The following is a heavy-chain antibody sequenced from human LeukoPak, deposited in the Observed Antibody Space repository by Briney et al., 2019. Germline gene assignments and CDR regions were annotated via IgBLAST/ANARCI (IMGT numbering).Heavy chain of an antibody. CDR3: ARRSASTNWYFDL. V-gene: IGHV4-59*08. CDR2: IYYSGST. J-gene: IGHJ2*01. CDR1: GGPISSYY. Sequence: SETLSLTCTVSGGPISSYYWSWIRQPPGKGLEWIGYIYYSGSTNYNPSLKSRVTISVDTSKNQFSLKLSSVTAADTAVYYCARRSASTNWYFDLWGRGTLVTVSS. D-gene: IGHD2-2*01.